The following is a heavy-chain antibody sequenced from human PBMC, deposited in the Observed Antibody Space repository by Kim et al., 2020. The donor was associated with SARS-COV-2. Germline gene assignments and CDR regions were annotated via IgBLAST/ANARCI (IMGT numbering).Heavy chain of an antibody. CDR3: ARDDYYDSSGYHPGYFQH. J-gene: IGHJ1*01. CDR1: GFTFSSYS. D-gene: IGHD3-22*01. CDR2: ISSSSSTI. Sequence: GGSLRLSCAASGFTFSSYSMNWVRQAPGKGLEWVSYISSSSSTIYYADSVKGRFTISRDNAKNSLYLQMNSLRDEDTAVYYCARDDYYDSSGYHPGYFQHWGQGTLVTVSS. V-gene: IGHV3-48*02.